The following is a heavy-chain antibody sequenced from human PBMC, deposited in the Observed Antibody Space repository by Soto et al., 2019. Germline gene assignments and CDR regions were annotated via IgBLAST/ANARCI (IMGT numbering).Heavy chain of an antibody. Sequence: PGGSLRLSCAASGFTFSSYSMNWVRQAPGKGLEWVSYISSSSSTIYYADSVKGRFTISRDNAKNSPYLQMNSLRAEDTAVYYCARDRPKTTFDYWGQGTLVTVSS. CDR1: GFTFSSYS. CDR2: ISSSSSTI. CDR3: ARDRPKTTFDY. V-gene: IGHV3-48*01. J-gene: IGHJ4*02.